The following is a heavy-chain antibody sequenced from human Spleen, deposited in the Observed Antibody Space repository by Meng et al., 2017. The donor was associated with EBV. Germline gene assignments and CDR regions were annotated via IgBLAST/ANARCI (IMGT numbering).Heavy chain of an antibody. CDR3: AHALGHFDY. CDR1: GFSLSTSGVC. V-gene: IGHV2-5*02. CDR2: IYWDDVE. D-gene: IGHD7-27*01. J-gene: IGHJ4*02. Sequence: QHTFKESGPTLVNPTQTLTLTCTFAGFSLSTSGVCLCWIHQPPGKALECLALIYWDDVERYSPSLWSRLTITKDTSKNQVFLTMTNMDPVDTATYYCAHALGHFDYWGQGTLVTVSS.